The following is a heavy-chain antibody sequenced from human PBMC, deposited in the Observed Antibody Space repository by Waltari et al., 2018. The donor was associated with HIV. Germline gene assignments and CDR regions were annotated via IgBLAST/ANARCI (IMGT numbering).Heavy chain of an antibody. J-gene: IGHJ4*02. D-gene: IGHD2-2*01. CDR2: IKEDGSEK. CDR3: ARARYCSSISCSYFDD. Sequence: EAQLLESGGGCVQSGGSLRLSCAVSGLRFSGCWVSWVRQAPGKGLEWVANIKEDGSEKYYVDSVKGRFTISRDNAKNSLYLQMNSLRAEDTAMYYCARARYCSSISCSYFDDWGQGTLVTVSS. CDR1: GLRFSGCW. V-gene: IGHV3-7*01.